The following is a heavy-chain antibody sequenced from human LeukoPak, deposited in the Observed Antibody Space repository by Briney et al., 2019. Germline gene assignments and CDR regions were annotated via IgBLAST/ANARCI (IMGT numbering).Heavy chain of an antibody. J-gene: IGHJ4*02. D-gene: IGHD2-21*02. Sequence: GRSLRLSCAASGFTFSSYAVHWVRQAPGKGLEWVAVISYDGSNKYYADSVKGRFTISRDNSKNTLYLQMNSLRAEDTAVYYCARDMKRYCGGDCYSDYWGQGTLVTVSS. CDR1: GFTFSSYA. CDR3: ARDMKRYCGGDCYSDY. CDR2: ISYDGSNK. V-gene: IGHV3-30*04.